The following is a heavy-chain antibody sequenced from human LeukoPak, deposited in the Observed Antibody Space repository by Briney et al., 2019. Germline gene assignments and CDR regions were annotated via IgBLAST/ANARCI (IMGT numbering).Heavy chain of an antibody. V-gene: IGHV3-30*18. CDR2: MSYEGSNI. D-gene: IGHD6-13*01. CDR3: AKDYRSNWYNWFDP. J-gene: IGHJ5*02. Sequence: PGRSLRLSCAASGFTFGNYGMHWLRQAPGKGLEWWALMSYEGSNIKYADSVKGRFTISRDNSKNTLYLQMNSLRTEDTAVYYCAKDYRSNWYNWFDPWGQGTLVIVSS. CDR1: GFTFGNYG.